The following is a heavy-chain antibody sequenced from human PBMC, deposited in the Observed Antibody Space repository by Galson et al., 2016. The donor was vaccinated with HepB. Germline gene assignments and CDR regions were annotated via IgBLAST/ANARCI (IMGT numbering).Heavy chain of an antibody. J-gene: IGHJ4*02. Sequence: SLRLSCAASGFTFSNYAMRWVRQAPGKGLEWVAAISGSGGRTYYADSVKGRFTISRDISRNTLYLQMNSLRAEDTAVYYCAKDWADTAVANFDYLGQGTLVTVDS. V-gene: IGHV3-23*01. CDR1: GFTFSNYA. CDR2: ISGSGGRT. D-gene: IGHD5-18*01. CDR3: AKDWADTAVANFDY.